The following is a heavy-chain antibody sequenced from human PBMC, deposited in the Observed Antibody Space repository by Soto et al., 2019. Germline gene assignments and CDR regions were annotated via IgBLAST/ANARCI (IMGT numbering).Heavy chain of an antibody. CDR1: GFTFGDYA. CDR2: IRSKAYGGTT. D-gene: IGHD6-19*01. Sequence: PGGSLRLSCTASGFTFGDYAMSWFRQAPGKGLEWVGFIRSKAYGGTTEYAASVKGRFTISRDDSKSIAYLQMNSLKTEDTAVYYCTRDGNDPPGYSSGTSYGMDVWGQGTTVTVSS. V-gene: IGHV3-49*03. J-gene: IGHJ6*02. CDR3: TRDGNDPPGYSSGTSYGMDV.